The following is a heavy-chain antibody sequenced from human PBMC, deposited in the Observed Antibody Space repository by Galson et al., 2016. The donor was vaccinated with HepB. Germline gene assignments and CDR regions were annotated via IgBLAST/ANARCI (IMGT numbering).Heavy chain of an antibody. D-gene: IGHD3-10*01. Sequence: SLRLSCAASGFTFSSYEMNWVRQAPGKGLEWVSFISGSGRSQNYADSVKGRFTISRDSAKNSAYLQMNSLRAEDTATYYCARDRGRGDSNAFDIWGQGTKVTVSS. CDR3: ARDRGRGDSNAFDI. J-gene: IGHJ3*02. CDR2: ISGSGRSQ. V-gene: IGHV3-48*03. CDR1: GFTFSSYE.